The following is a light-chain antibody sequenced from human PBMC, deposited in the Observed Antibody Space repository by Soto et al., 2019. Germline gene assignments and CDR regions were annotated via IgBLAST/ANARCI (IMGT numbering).Light chain of an antibody. CDR2: GNS. CDR1: SSNIGAGYD. CDR3: QYYDSSLSGSV. Sequence: QSVLTQPPSVSEAPGQRVTISCTGSSSNIGAGYDVHWYQQLPGTAPKLLIYGNSNRPSGVPDRFSGSKSGTSASLAITGLQAEDEADYYCQYYDSSLSGSVFGGGTELTVL. J-gene: IGLJ3*02. V-gene: IGLV1-40*01.